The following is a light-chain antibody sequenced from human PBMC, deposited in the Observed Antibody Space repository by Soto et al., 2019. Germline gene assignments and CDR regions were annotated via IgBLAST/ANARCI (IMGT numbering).Light chain of an antibody. Sequence: IVLTPSPGTLSLSPGERATLSFRSSQSVSSSYLAWYQQKPGQAPRLLIYGASSRATGIPDRFSGSGSGTDFTLTISRLEPEDFAVYFCHQRYNWPRVTFGQGTRLEIK. CDR3: HQRYNWPRVT. J-gene: IGKJ5*01. V-gene: IGKV3D-20*02. CDR1: QSVSSSY. CDR2: GAS.